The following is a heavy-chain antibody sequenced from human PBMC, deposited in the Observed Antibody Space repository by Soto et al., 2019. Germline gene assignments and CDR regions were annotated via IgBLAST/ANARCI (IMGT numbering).Heavy chain of an antibody. V-gene: IGHV4-38-2*02. CDR2: IYHGGTT. CDR3: ARGHVMVVAGSPFDY. CDR1: GYSISSGPY. Sequence: PSETLSLTCTVSGYSISSGPYWAWIRQPPGKGPEWIASIYHGGTTFYNPSLKSRITISVDTSNNQFSLKLTSVTAADTAVYYCARGHVMVVAGSPFDYWGHGTLVTVSS. D-gene: IGHD6-19*01. J-gene: IGHJ4*01.